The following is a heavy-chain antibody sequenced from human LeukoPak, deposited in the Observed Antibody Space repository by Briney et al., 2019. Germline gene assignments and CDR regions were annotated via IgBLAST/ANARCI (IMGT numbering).Heavy chain of an antibody. J-gene: IGHJ6*03. Sequence: PSETLSLTCAVYGGSFSGYYWSWIRQPPGKGLEWIGEINHSGSTNYNPSLKSRVTISVDTSKNQFSLKLSSVTAADTAVYYCARAPYSSSWYTHYYYMDVWGKGTTVTVSS. V-gene: IGHV4-34*01. D-gene: IGHD6-13*01. CDR3: ARAPYSSSWYTHYYYMDV. CDR2: INHSGST. CDR1: GGSFSGYY.